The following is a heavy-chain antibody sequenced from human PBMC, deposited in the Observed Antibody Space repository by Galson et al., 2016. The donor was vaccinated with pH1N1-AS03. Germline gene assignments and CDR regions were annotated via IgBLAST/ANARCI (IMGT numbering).Heavy chain of an antibody. Sequence: SETLSLTCSVSGTSIGGDFWSWIRQFPGRGLEWIGHSLHNGNSIYNPSLKSRVTISVDTSTNEASLKLSSVTAADTAVYYCAREATSSGQYAEFDYYYGMDVWGQGTTVTVAS. CDR2: SLHNGNS. V-gene: IGHV4-59*12. CDR3: AREATSSGQYAEFDYYYGMDV. D-gene: IGHD6-19*01. J-gene: IGHJ6*02. CDR1: GTSIGGDF.